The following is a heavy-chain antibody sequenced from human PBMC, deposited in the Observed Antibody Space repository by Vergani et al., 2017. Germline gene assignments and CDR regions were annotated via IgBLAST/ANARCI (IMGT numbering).Heavy chain of an antibody. V-gene: IGHV3-21*01. CDR3: ARCHYDSSGYYYIDY. J-gene: IGHJ4*02. D-gene: IGHD3-22*01. CDR2: ISSSSSYI. Sequence: APGKGLEWVSSISSSSSYIYYADSVKGRFTISRDNAKNSLYLQMNSLRAEDTAVYYCARCHYDSSGYYYIDYWGQGTLVTVSS.